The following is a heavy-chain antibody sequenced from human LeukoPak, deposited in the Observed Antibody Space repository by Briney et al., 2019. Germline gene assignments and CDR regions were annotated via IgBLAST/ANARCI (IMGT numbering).Heavy chain of an antibody. Sequence: GASVKVSCKASGYTFTSYYMHWVRQAPGQGLEWMGIINPSGGSTSYAQKFQGRVTMTRDMSTSTDYMELSSLRSEDTAVYYCARGLVGITMIVGFGDYYMDVWGKGTTVTVSS. CDR2: INPSGGST. D-gene: IGHD3-22*01. V-gene: IGHV1-46*01. CDR3: ARGLVGITMIVGFGDYYMDV. J-gene: IGHJ6*03. CDR1: GYTFTSYY.